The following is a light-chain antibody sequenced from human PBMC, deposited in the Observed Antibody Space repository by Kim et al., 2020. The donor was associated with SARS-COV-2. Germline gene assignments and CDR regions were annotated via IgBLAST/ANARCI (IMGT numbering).Light chain of an antibody. CDR1: NIGRKR. Sequence: APGKTARFTCGGNNIGRKRVHGYQQKPGQAPVLVIYYDSDRPSGIPERFSGSNSGNTATLTISRVEAGDEADYYCQVWDSSSDHPVFGGGTKLTVL. CDR2: YDS. J-gene: IGLJ3*02. CDR3: QVWDSSSDHPV. V-gene: IGLV3-21*04.